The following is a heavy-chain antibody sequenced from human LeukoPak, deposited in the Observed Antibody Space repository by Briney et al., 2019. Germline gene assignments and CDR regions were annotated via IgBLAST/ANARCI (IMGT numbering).Heavy chain of an antibody. V-gene: IGHV1-69*04. Sequence: SVKVSCKASGGSFSRNAISWVRQAPGQGLEWMGRFIPILGIATYAQKFQGRVTITADRSTSTAYMELSSLRSEDAAVYYCARIQAVGVPVAIDAYYSYGMDVWGQGTAVTVSS. D-gene: IGHD2-2*02. CDR2: FIPILGIA. J-gene: IGHJ6*02. CDR1: GGSFSRNA. CDR3: ARIQAVGVPVAIDAYYSYGMDV.